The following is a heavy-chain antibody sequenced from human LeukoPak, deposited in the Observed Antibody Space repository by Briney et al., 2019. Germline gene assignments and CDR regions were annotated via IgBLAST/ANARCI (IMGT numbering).Heavy chain of an antibody. V-gene: IGHV1-18*01. D-gene: IGHD3-22*01. CDR3: ARVGDYYDSSGYYRAYYYYYGMDV. Sequence: AASVKVSCKASGGTFSSYGISWVRQAPGQGLEWMGWISAYNGNTNYAQKLQGRVTMTTDTSTSTAYMELRSLRSDDTAVYYCARVGDYYDSSGYYRAYYYYYGMDVWGQGATVTVSS. J-gene: IGHJ6*02. CDR1: GGTFSSYG. CDR2: ISAYNGNT.